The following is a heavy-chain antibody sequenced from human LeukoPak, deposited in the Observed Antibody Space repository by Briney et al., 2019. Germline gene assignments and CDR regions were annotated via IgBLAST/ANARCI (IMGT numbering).Heavy chain of an antibody. CDR1: GFAVRSNY. CDR3: VRGGGAFCGNDCYRNFDY. CDR2: IYSDESA. J-gene: IGHJ4*02. V-gene: IGHV3-66*01. Sequence: PGGSLRLSCAVVGFAVRSNYMSWVRQAPGKGLEWVSVIYSDESAYYADSVKGRFIISRDNSKNTMSLQMNSLRVDDTAVYFCVRGGGAFCGNDCYRNFDYWGQGTLVTVSS. D-gene: IGHD2-21*02.